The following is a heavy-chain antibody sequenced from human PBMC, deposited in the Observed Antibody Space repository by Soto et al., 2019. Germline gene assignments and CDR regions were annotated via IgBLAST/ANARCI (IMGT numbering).Heavy chain of an antibody. J-gene: IGHJ4*02. D-gene: IGHD1-1*01. CDR1: GYTFTSDG. CDR3: ARGRYGDY. Sequence: QVHLVQSGAEVKKPGASVKVSCKGSGYTFTSDGITWVRQATGQGLEWMGWIRGHNGNTDYAQKLQGRVTVTRDTSTSTAHMELRSLRSDDTAVYHCARGRYGDYWGQGALVTVSS. V-gene: IGHV1-18*01. CDR2: IRGHNGNT.